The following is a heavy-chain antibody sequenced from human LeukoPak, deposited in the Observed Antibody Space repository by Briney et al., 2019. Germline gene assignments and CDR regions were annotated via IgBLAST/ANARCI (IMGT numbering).Heavy chain of an antibody. V-gene: IGHV1-8*01. D-gene: IGHD2-21*01. CDR3: ARDPYGGTYFDY. Sequence: GASVKVSCKASGYTFTSYDINWVRQATGQGLEWMGWMNPNSGDTGYAQKFQGRVTMTRNTSISTAYMELSRLRSDDTAVYYCARDPYGGTYFDYWGQGTLVTVSS. CDR1: GYTFTSYD. J-gene: IGHJ4*02. CDR2: MNPNSGDT.